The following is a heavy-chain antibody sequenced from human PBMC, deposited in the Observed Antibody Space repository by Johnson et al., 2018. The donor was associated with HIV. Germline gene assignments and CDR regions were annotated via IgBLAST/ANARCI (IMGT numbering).Heavy chain of an antibody. D-gene: IGHD3-3*01. CDR3: ARVCNEWLCPHDAFDI. Sequence: VQLVESGGGLVQPGGSLRLSCAASGFTVSSNYMSWVRQAPGKGLEWVGRIKSKTDGGSTYYADSVKGRFTISRDNSKNTLYLQMNSLRAEDTAVYYCARVCNEWLCPHDAFDIWGQGTMVTVSS. CDR2: IKSKTDGGST. J-gene: IGHJ3*02. CDR1: GFTVSSNY. V-gene: IGHV3-66*01.